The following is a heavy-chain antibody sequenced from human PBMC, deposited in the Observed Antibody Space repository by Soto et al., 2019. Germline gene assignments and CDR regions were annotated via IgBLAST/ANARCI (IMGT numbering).Heavy chain of an antibody. CDR2: VFHSGTT. CDR1: GYSINSGFF. V-gene: IGHV4-38-2*01. Sequence: SETLSLTCAVSGYSINSGFFWGWIRQPPGKGLEWIGSVFHSGTTYYNPSLRSRVTISVETSKNQFSLHLTSVTAADTAVYYCARGVTTAGPYYLDHWGPGALVTVSS. J-gene: IGHJ4*02. CDR3: ARGVTTAGPYYLDH. D-gene: IGHD6-13*01.